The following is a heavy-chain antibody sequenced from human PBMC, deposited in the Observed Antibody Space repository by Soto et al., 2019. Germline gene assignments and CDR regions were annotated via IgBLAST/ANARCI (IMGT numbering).Heavy chain of an antibody. V-gene: IGHV4-31*03. Sequence: QVQLQESGPGLVKPSQTLSLTGTVSGGSISSGGYYWSWIRQHPGKGLEWIGYIYYSGITYYNPSLKSRVTRSVDTSKNQFSLKLSSVTAGDTAVYYCARDKYCGGDCYPGKHMDVWGQGTTVTVSS. CDR2: IYYSGIT. J-gene: IGHJ6*02. CDR3: ARDKYCGGDCYPGKHMDV. D-gene: IGHD2-21*02. CDR1: GGSISSGGYY.